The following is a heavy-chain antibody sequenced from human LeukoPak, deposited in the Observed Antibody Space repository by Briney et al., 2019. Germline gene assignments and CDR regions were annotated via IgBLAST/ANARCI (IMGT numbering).Heavy chain of an antibody. CDR2: IYYSGST. Sequence: SETLSLTCTVSGGSISSGDYYWSWIRQPPGKGLEWIGYIYYSGSTYYNPSLKSRVTISVDTSKNQFSLKLSSVTAADTAVYYCAREGDSSGYNYYGMDVWGQGTTVTVSS. D-gene: IGHD3-22*01. CDR1: GGSISSGDYY. J-gene: IGHJ6*02. CDR3: AREGDSSGYNYYGMDV. V-gene: IGHV4-30-4*01.